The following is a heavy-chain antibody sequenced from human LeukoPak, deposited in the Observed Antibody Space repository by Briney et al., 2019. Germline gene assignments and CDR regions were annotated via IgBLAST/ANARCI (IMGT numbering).Heavy chain of an antibody. CDR3: ARVWFGERYYYYYYYMDV. CDR1: GGSISSYC. D-gene: IGHD3-10*01. J-gene: IGHJ6*03. CDR2: IYYSGST. Sequence: SETLSLTCTVSGGSISSYCWSWIRQPPGKGLEWIGYIYYSGSTNYNPSLKSRVTISVDTSKNQFSLKLSSVTAADTAVYYCARVWFGERYYYYYYYMDVWGKGTTVTVSS. V-gene: IGHV4-59*08.